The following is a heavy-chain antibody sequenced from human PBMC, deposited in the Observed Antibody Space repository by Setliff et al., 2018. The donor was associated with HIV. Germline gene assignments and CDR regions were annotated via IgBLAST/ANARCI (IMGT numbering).Heavy chain of an antibody. J-gene: IGHJ3*02. Sequence: SETLSLTCIISDGSISNYYWSWFRQTPGKGLEWIGHIYYSGGTNYNPSLNSRVTISIDTSKNHFSLKLTSVTAADTAIYYCARESLAAFDIWGQGTLVTVSS. CDR2: IYYSGGT. CDR3: ARESLAAFDI. V-gene: IGHV4-59*01. CDR1: DGSISNYY.